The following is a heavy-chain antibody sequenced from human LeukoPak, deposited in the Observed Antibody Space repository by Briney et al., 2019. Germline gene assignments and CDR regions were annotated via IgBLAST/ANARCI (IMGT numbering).Heavy chain of an antibody. J-gene: IGHJ4*02. D-gene: IGHD4-17*01. V-gene: IGHV4-34*01. Sequence: SETLSLTCAVYGGSFSGYYWSWIRQPPGKGLEWIGEINHSGSTNYNPSLKSRVTISVDTPKNQFSLKLSSVTAADTAVYYCASSVDDYADRLDYWGQGTLVTVSS. CDR2: INHSGST. CDR1: GGSFSGYY. CDR3: ASSVDDYADRLDY.